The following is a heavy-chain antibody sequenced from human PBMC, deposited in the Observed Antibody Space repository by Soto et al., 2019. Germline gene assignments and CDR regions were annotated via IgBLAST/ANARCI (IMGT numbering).Heavy chain of an antibody. J-gene: IGHJ6*03. Sequence: ASVKVSCKASGYTFTSYDINWVRQVTGQGLEWMGWMNPNSGNTGYAQKFQGRVTMTRNTSISTAYMELSSLRSEDTAGYYCASWGGTMVRGVISEYYYYMDVWGKGTTVTVSS. CDR1: GYTFTSYD. CDR3: ASWGGTMVRGVISEYYYYMDV. D-gene: IGHD3-10*01. V-gene: IGHV1-8*01. CDR2: MNPNSGNT.